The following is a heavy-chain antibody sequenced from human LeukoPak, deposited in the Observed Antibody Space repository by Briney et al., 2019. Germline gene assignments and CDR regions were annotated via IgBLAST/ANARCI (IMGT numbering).Heavy chain of an antibody. D-gene: IGHD6-13*01. CDR3: AGFPHHYSSIF. V-gene: IGHV3-48*01. CDR2: ISSSSTTI. Sequence: GGSLRLSCAASGFTFSSHSMNWVRQALRKGLEGVSYISSSSTTIYYADSVKGRFTISRDNAKNSLYLQMNSLRAEDTAVYYCAGFPHHYSSIFWGQGTLVTVSS. J-gene: IGHJ4*02. CDR1: GFTFSSHS.